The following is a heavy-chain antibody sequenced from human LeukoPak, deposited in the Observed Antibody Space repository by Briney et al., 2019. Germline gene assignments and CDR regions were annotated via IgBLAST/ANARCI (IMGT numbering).Heavy chain of an antibody. Sequence: GSLRLSCVGSGFTFRSHAMSWVRQAPEKGLEFVSGIYENGGTTYFADSVKGRFSISRDNSKNTLYLQMDSLRGEDTAVYYCAKDFRIGYSAHFDYWGQGALVTVSS. J-gene: IGHJ4*02. V-gene: IGHV3-23*01. D-gene: IGHD2-21*01. CDR3: AKDFRIGYSAHFDY. CDR1: GFTFRSHA. CDR2: IYENGGTT.